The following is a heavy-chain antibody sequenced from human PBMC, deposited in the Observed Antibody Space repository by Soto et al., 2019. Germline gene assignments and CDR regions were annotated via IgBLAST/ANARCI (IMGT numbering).Heavy chain of an antibody. V-gene: IGHV1-69*04. CDR3: ARDGLVFNWFDP. CDR1: GGTFSSYT. J-gene: IGHJ5*02. CDR2: IIPILGIA. Sequence: ASVKVSCKASGGTFSSYTISWVRQAPGQGLEWMGRIIPILGIANYAQKFQGRVTITADKSTSTAYMELSSLRSEDTAVYYCARDGLVFNWFDPWGQGTLVTVAS.